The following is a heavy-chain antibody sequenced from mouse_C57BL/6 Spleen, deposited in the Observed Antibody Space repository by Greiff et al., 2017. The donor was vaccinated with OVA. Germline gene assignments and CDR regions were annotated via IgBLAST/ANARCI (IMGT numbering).Heavy chain of an antibody. J-gene: IGHJ4*01. CDR1: GYTFTSYW. CDR3: ARKPMDY. V-gene: IGHV1-50*01. Sequence: QVQLQQPGAELVKPGASVKLSCKASGYTFTSYWMQWVKQRPGQGLEWIGEIDPSDSYTNYNQKFKGKATLTVDTSSSTAYMQLSSLTSEDSAVYHCARKPMDYWGQGTSVTVSS. CDR2: IDPSDSYT.